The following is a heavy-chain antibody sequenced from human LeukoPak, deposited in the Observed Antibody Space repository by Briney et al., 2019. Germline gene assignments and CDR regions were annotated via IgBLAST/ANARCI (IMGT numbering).Heavy chain of an antibody. D-gene: IGHD3-3*01. J-gene: IGHJ3*02. CDR1: GFTFSSYG. Sequence: GRSLRLSCAASGFTFSSYGMHWVRQAPGKGLEWVSSISSSSSYIYYADSVKGRFTISRDNAKNSLYLQMNSLRAEDTAVYYCARASKAYYDFWSGHRDAFDIWGQGTMVTVSS. CDR3: ARASKAYYDFWSGHRDAFDI. V-gene: IGHV3-21*01. CDR2: ISSSSSYI.